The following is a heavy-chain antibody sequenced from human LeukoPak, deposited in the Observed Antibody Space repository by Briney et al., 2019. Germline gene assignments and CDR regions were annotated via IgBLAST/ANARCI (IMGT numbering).Heavy chain of an antibody. J-gene: IGHJ6*02. CDR3: ARLGAPGGTRSGYYYYGMDV. Sequence: PSETLSLTRSVAGGSISSSSNYWGRIRQPPGKGLEWIGSIYYSGSTSSNPSLKRRVTISVDTSKNQFSLKLCSVTAAGTAVYYCARLGAPGGTRSGYYYYGMDVWGQGATVTVSS. CDR1: GGSISSSSNY. D-gene: IGHD6-13*01. CDR2: IYYSGST. V-gene: IGHV4-39*01.